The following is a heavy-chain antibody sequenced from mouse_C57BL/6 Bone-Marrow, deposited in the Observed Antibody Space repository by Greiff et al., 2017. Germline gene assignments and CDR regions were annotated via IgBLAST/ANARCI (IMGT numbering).Heavy chain of an antibody. J-gene: IGHJ2*01. D-gene: IGHD1-1*01. CDR2: IYPGDGDT. V-gene: IGHV1-80*01. CDR3: ARSGLLLRFDY. Sequence: QVQLQQSGAELVKPGASVKISCKASGYAFSSYWMNWVKQRPGKGLEWIGQIYPGDGDTNYNGKFKGKATLTADKSSSTAYMQLSSLTSEDSAVYFCARSGLLLRFDYWGQGTTLTVSS. CDR1: GYAFSSYW.